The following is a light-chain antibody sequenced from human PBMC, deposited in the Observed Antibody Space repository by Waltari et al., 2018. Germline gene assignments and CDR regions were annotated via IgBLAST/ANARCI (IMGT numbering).Light chain of an antibody. V-gene: IGKV1-39*01. CDR2: AAS. CDR3: QQSLDSPYT. Sequence: DIQMTQSPSSLSASVGDTVTISCRASQTIDVYLNWYQQQPGKAPNLLIYAASNLLIGVPSRFSGFGSETEFTLTITGLQPEDFATYYCQQSLDSPYTFGQGTRLEI. CDR1: QTIDVY. J-gene: IGKJ2*01.